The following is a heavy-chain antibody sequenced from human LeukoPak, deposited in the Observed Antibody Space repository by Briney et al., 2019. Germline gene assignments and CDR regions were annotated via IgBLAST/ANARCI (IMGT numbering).Heavy chain of an antibody. V-gene: IGHV4-4*07. CDR1: GASISSYY. Sequence: PSETLSLTCTVSGASISSYYWSWIRQPAGKALEWIGRIYVTGSTTYNPSLESRVTMSLDTSKNHFSLKLRSVTAADTAVYYCTRDTGTTGEVKFDPWGQGTLVTVSS. CDR3: TRDTGTTGEVKFDP. D-gene: IGHD4-17*01. CDR2: IYVTGST. J-gene: IGHJ5*02.